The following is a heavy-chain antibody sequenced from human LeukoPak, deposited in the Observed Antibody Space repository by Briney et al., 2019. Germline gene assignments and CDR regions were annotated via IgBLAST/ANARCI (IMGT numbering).Heavy chain of an antibody. CDR2: ISPYNGKQ. Sequence: ASVNVSCKASGSTFTHYGISWVRPAAGQGGEGMAWISPYNGKQNHAQSLQDRVTLTPDTSTRPVYMDLRSLRSDDTAVYYCARAGGWAREDYKPDAFAIWGEGTMVTVSS. CDR1: GSTFTHYG. D-gene: IGHD6-19*01. J-gene: IGHJ3*02. CDR3: ARAGGWAREDYKPDAFAI. V-gene: IGHV1-18*01.